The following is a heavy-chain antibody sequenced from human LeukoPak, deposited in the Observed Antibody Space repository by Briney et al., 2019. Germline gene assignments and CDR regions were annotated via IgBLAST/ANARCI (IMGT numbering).Heavy chain of an antibody. D-gene: IGHD2-2*01. CDR1: GGSISSYY. Sequence: PSETLSLTCTVSGGSISSYYWSWIRQPPGKGLEWIGYIYYSGSTNYNPSLKSRVTISVDTSKNQFSLKLSSVTAADTAVYYCATSYRLARDYYYYYGMDVWGQGTTVTVSS. J-gene: IGHJ6*02. CDR3: ATSYRLARDYYYYYGMDV. CDR2: IYYSGST. V-gene: IGHV4-59*08.